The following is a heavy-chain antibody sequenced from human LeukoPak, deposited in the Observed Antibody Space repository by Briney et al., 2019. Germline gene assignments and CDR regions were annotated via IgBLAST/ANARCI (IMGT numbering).Heavy chain of an antibody. D-gene: IGHD2-2*01. V-gene: IGHV3-21*01. CDR3: ARSIGCSSTSCYFDY. Sequence: GGSLRLSCAASGFTFSSYSMKWVRQARGEGLEWVSSISSSSSYIYYADSVKGRFTISRDNAKNSLYLQMNSLRAEDTAVYYCARSIGCSSTSCYFDYWGQGSLVTVSS. J-gene: IGHJ4*02. CDR1: GFTFSSYS. CDR2: ISSSSSYI.